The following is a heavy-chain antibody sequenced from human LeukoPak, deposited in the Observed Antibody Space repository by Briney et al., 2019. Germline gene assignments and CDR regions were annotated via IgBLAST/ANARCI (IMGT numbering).Heavy chain of an antibody. Sequence: GRSLRLSCAASGLTFRNYGMHWVRQAPGKGLEWVAFIWYDGSNKYYVDSVKGRCTISRDNSKNTVYLQMSSLRVEDPAVYYGGADRSNSWFNYGGRGTLVTVSS. V-gene: IGHV3-30*02. CDR3: GADRSNSWFNY. D-gene: IGHD2/OR15-2a*01. CDR1: GLTFRNYG. J-gene: IGHJ4*02. CDR2: IWYDGSNK.